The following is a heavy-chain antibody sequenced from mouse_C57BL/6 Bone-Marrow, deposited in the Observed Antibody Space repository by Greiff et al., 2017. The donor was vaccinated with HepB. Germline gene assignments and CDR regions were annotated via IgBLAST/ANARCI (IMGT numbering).Heavy chain of an antibody. V-gene: IGHV5-4*01. CDR3: ARAFDSNYETY. CDR1: GFTFSSYA. Sequence: EVQGVESGGGLVKPGGSLKLSCAASGFTFSSYAMSWVRQTPEKRLEWVATISDGGSYTYYPDNVKGRFTISRDNAKNNLYLQMSHLKSEDTAMYYCARAFDSNYETYWGQGTLVTVSA. CDR2: ISDGGSYT. J-gene: IGHJ3*01. D-gene: IGHD2-5*01.